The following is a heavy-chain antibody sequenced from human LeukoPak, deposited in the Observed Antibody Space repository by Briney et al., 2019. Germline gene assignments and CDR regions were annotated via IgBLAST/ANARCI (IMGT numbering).Heavy chain of an antibody. CDR3: AKNRGATWWDLVDY. V-gene: IGHV1-18*01. J-gene: IGHJ4*02. CDR1: GHTFTNFG. D-gene: IGHD1-26*01. CDR2: IGADSGNT. Sequence: WASVKVSCKASGHTFTNFGITWVRQAPGQGLEWMGWIGADSGNTNYAQKFQGRVTLSIDTSTSTAYIELRTLGSDDTAVYFCAKNRGATWWDLVDYWGQGTLVTVSS.